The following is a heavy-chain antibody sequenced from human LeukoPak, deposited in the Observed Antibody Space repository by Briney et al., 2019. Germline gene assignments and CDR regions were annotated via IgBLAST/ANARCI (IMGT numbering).Heavy chain of an antibody. CDR2: IYYSGST. CDR1: GGSISNYY. Sequence: SETLSLTCTVSGGSISNYYWSWIRQPPGKGLEWIGYIYYSGSTNYNPSLKSRVTISVDTSKNQFSLKLSSVTAADTAVYYCARSLSSSPPGNWFDPWGQGTLVTVSS. D-gene: IGHD6-13*01. V-gene: IGHV4-59*01. CDR3: ARSLSSSPPGNWFDP. J-gene: IGHJ5*02.